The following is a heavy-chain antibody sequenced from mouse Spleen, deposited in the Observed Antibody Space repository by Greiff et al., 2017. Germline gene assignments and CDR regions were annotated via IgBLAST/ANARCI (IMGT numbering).Heavy chain of an antibody. CDR2: IYPGSGNT. J-gene: IGHJ3*01. V-gene: IGHV1-66*01. CDR1: GYSFTSYY. D-gene: IGHD3-1*01. Sequence: QVQLKQSGPELVKPGASVKISCKASGYSFTSYYIHWVKQRPGQGLEWIGWIYPGSGNTKYNEKFKGKATLTADTSSSTAYMQLSSLTSEDSAVYYCASPTARAPPWFAYWGQGTLVTVSA. CDR3: ASPTARAPPWFAY.